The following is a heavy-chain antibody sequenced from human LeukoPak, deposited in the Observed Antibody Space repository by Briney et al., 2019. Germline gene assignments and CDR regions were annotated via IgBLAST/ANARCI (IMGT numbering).Heavy chain of an antibody. CDR2: ISGGGGST. D-gene: IGHD1-26*01. Sequence: GGSLRLSCAASGFTFSSYAMSWVRQAPGKGLEWVSAISGGGGSTYYADSVKGRFTISRDNSKNTLYLQMNSLRAEDTAVYYCAKDLVGATYYFDYWGQGTLVTVSS. CDR3: AKDLVGATYYFDY. V-gene: IGHV3-23*01. CDR1: GFTFSSYA. J-gene: IGHJ4*02.